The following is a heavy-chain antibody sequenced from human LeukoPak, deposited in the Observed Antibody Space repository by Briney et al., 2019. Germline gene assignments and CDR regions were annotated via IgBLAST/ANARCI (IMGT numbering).Heavy chain of an antibody. CDR3: AKGGYCSSTSCYLNDY. CDR2: ISYDGSNK. Sequence: PGRSLRLSCAASGFTFSSYAMHWVRQAPGKGLEWVAVISYDGSNKYYADSVKGRFTISRDNSKNTLYLQMNSLRAEGTAVYYCAKGGYCSSTSCYLNDYWGQGTLVTVSS. V-gene: IGHV3-30-3*01. D-gene: IGHD2-2*01. CDR1: GFTFSSYA. J-gene: IGHJ4*02.